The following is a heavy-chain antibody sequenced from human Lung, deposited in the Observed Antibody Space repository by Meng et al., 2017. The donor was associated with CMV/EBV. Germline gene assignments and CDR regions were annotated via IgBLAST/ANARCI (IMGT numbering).Heavy chain of an antibody. J-gene: IGHJ4*02. V-gene: IGHV4-30-4*01. CDR3: AREGTNSYYFDY. CDR1: GDSFSSGDSY. Sequence: VSGDSFSSGDSYWSWHRQPPGKSLEWIGYIYESGSTSYNPSLESRVTISVDTSKNQFSLKVMSVTAADTAVYYCAREGTNSYYFDYWGQGTLVTVSS. CDR2: IYESGST. D-gene: IGHD1-14*01.